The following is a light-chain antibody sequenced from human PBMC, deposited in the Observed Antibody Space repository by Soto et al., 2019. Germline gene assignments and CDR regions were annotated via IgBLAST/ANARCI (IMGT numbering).Light chain of an antibody. J-gene: IGKJ1*01. Sequence: DIQLTQSPSVLSASVGDRVTITCRASQGINSYLAWYQQKPGKVPKLLIYAASTLHSGVPSRFSGSGSGTEFTHTISSLQPEDFATYYCQQLNSYSRTFGQGTKVEIK. CDR2: AAS. CDR1: QGINSY. CDR3: QQLNSYSRT. V-gene: IGKV1-9*01.